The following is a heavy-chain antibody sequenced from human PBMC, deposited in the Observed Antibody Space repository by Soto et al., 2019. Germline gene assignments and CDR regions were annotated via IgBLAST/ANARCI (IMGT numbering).Heavy chain of an antibody. Sequence: SQTLSLTCVIPGDSVSSNGAAWNWIRQSPSRGLEWLGRTYYRSRWYSDYAPSVKSRITVNPDTSQNQFSLQLNSVTPEDTTISYCARDPPGFHSAFDFWGQGTLVTVSS. CDR3: ARDPPGFHSAFDF. D-gene: IGHD4-4*01. CDR1: GDSVSSNGAA. J-gene: IGHJ4*02. CDR2: TYYRSRWYS. V-gene: IGHV6-1*01.